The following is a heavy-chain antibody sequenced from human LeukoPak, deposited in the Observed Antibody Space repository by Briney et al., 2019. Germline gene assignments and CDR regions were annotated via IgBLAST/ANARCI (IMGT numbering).Heavy chain of an antibody. CDR1: GFTFSSYS. D-gene: IGHD3-10*01. Sequence: GGSLRLSCAASGFTFSSYSMNWVRQAPGKGLEWVSSISSSSSYIYYADSVKGQFTISRDNAKNSLYLQMNSLRAEDTAVYYCARDEYHGSGSYYVGAFDYWGQGTLVTVSS. CDR2: ISSSSSYI. CDR3: ARDEYHGSGSYYVGAFDY. J-gene: IGHJ4*02. V-gene: IGHV3-21*01.